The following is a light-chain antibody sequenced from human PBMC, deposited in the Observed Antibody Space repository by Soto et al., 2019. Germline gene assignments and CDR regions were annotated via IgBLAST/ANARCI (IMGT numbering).Light chain of an antibody. Sequence: QCALTKPASVSGSPGQSSTISCTGTSSNVGSYKLVSWYQQHPGKAPKLMIFEVNKRPSGVSNRFSGSKSGNTASLTISGLKVEDEADYYCCSSGGSPTSVFGTGTKVTVL. V-gene: IGLV2-23*02. J-gene: IGLJ1*01. CDR1: SSNVGSYKL. CDR3: CSSGGSPTSV. CDR2: EVN.